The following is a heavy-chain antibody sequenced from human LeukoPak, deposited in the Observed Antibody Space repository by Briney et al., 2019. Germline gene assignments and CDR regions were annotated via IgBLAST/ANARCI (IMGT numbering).Heavy chain of an antibody. CDR3: ARAPKGMTTVRYYYYYYMDV. CDR2: VYYSGST. CDR1: GGSISSGAYY. V-gene: IGHV4-31*03. J-gene: IGHJ6*03. Sequence: SQTLSLTCTVSGGSISSGAYYWTWIRQHPGKGLEWLGYVYYSGSTYYNPSLRSRITMSLDTSKNQFSLKLSSVTAADTAVYFCARAPKGMTTVRYYYYYYMDVWGKGTTVTVSS. D-gene: IGHD4-11*01.